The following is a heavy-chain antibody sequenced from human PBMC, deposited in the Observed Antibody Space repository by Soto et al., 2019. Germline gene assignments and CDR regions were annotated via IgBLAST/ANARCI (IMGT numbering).Heavy chain of an antibody. CDR2: ISYDGSNK. CDR1: GFTFSSYG. J-gene: IGHJ3*02. CDR3: AKDGEYINLDDFDI. D-gene: IGHD6-6*01. V-gene: IGHV3-30*18. Sequence: QVQLVESGGGVVQPGRSLRLSCAASGFTFSSYGMHWVRQAPGKGLEWVAVISYDGSNKYYADSVKGRFTISRDNSKKTLYLQMNSLRAEDTAVYYCAKDGEYINLDDFDIWRQGTMVTVSS.